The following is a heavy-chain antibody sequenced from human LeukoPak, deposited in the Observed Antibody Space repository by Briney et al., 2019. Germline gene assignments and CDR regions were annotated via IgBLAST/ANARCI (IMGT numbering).Heavy chain of an antibody. Sequence: PSETLSLTCTVSGGSISSSSYYWGWIRQPPGKGLEWIGSIYYSGSTYYNPSLKSRVTISVDTSKNQFSLKLSSVTAADTAVYYCPRLAIFGVGVDAFDIWGQGTMVTVSS. D-gene: IGHD3-3*01. CDR1: GGSISSSSYY. V-gene: IGHV4-39*07. CDR2: IYYSGST. CDR3: PRLAIFGVGVDAFDI. J-gene: IGHJ3*02.